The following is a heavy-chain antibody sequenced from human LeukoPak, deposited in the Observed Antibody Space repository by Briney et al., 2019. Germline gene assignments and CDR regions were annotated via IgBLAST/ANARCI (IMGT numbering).Heavy chain of an antibody. Sequence: GGSLRLSCAASGFTFSSSAMSWVRQAPGKGLEWVSGISGRGDSTYYADSVKGRFTISRDNSKNTLNLQMNSLRVEDTAVYYCAKGPDSSSSFDYWGQGTLVTVSS. CDR1: GFTFSSSA. D-gene: IGHD6-6*01. V-gene: IGHV3-23*01. J-gene: IGHJ4*02. CDR3: AKGPDSSSSFDY. CDR2: ISGRGDST.